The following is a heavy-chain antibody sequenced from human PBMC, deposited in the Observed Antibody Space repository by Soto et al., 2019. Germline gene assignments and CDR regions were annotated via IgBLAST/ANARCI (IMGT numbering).Heavy chain of an antibody. V-gene: IGHV3-74*01. CDR2: LNMDGSTT. J-gene: IGHJ6*02. CDR1: GFTFSLYW. Sequence: PGGSLRLSCAASGFTFSLYWMHWIRQAPGKGLVWVSRLNMDGSTTNYADSVKGRFIISRDSSKNTVYLQMYDLRAEDTAMYYCARGVRNYYGMDVWGQGTTVTVSS. CDR3: ARGVRNYYGMDV.